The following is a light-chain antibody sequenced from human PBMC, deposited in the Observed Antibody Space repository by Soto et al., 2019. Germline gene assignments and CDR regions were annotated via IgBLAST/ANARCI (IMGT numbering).Light chain of an antibody. CDR2: GAS. CDR1: QSVDSY. J-gene: IGKJ5*01. Sequence: IVLTQSPASVSLSQGERATLSCRASQSVDSYLVWYQQKPGQAPRLLIFGASNRATGIPARFSGSGSGTDFTLTINSLEPDDFAVYYCQQRDSWPITFAQGTRLEIK. CDR3: QQRDSWPIT. V-gene: IGKV3-11*01.